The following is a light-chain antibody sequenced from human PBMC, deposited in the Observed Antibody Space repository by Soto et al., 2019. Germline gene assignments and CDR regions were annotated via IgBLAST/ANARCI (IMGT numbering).Light chain of an antibody. J-gene: IGKJ5*01. CDR2: GAS. CDR1: QSVSSY. V-gene: IGKV3-20*01. CDR3: QQYGSSPIT. Sequence: EIVLTQSPATLSLSPGERATLSCRASQSVSSYLAWYQQKPGQAPRLLIDGASNRATGIPDRFSGSGSGTDFTLTISRLEPEDFAVYYCQQYGSSPITFGQGTRLEI.